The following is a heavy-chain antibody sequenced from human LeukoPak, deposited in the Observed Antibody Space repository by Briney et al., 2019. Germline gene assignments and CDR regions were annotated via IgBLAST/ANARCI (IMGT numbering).Heavy chain of an antibody. CDR1: GYTFTGYY. CDR2: VNPNSGGT. J-gene: IGHJ4*02. V-gene: IGHV1-2*02. Sequence: ASVKVSCKASGYTFTGYYMHWVRQAPGQGLEWMGWVNPNSGGTNYAQKFQGRVTMTRDTSISTAYMELSRLRSDDTAVYYCARDVYPHRCSSTSCPSAFDYWGQGTLVTVSS. D-gene: IGHD2-2*01. CDR3: ARDVYPHRCSSTSCPSAFDY.